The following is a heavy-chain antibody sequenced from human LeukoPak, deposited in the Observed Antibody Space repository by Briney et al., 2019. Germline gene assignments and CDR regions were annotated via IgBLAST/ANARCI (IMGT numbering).Heavy chain of an antibody. CDR2: IYYSGST. D-gene: IGHD3-10*01. Sequence: SETLSLTCTVSGGSISSSSYYWGWLRQPPGKGLEWIGSIYYSGSTYYNPSLKSRVTISVDTSKNQFSLKLSSVTAADTAVYYCARGKRPKNVLLDYWGQGTLVTVSS. CDR1: GGSISSSSYY. V-gene: IGHV4-39*01. J-gene: IGHJ4*02. CDR3: ARGKRPKNVLLDY.